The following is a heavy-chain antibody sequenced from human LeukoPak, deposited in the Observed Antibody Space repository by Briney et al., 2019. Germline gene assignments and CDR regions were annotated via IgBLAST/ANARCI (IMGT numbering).Heavy chain of an antibody. J-gene: IGHJ6*03. CDR3: ARWGLVAPGTYYYYYMDV. V-gene: IGHV1-18*01. CDR1: GYTFTNYG. Sequence: WASVKVSCKASGYTFTNYGVSWVRQAPGQGLEWMGWINAYNGDTHYAQNLQGRLTMTTDTSTSIAFMELRSLRPDDTAVYFCARWGLVAPGTYYYYYMDVWGRGTTVTVSS. CDR2: INAYNGDT. D-gene: IGHD2-2*01.